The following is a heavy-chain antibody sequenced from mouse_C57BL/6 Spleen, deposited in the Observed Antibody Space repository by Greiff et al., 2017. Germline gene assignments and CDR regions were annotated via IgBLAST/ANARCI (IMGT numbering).Heavy chain of an antibody. CDR1: GFTFSSYA. D-gene: IGHD1-1*01. V-gene: IGHV5-4*01. CDR3: ARDSYYYNFDY. J-gene: IGHJ2*01. Sequence: EVMLVESGGGLVKPGGSLKLSCAASGFTFSSYAMSWVRQTPEKRLEWVATISDGGSYTYYPDNVKGRFTISRDNAKNNLYLQMSHLKSEDTAMYYCARDSYYYNFDYWGQGTTLTVSS. CDR2: ISDGGSYT.